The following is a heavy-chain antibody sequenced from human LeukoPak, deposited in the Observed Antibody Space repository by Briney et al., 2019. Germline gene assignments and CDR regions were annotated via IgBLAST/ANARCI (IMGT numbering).Heavy chain of an antibody. CDR3: ARVLRRFLEWGRSWFDP. CDR1: GGSFSGYY. Sequence: SETLSLTCAVYGGSFSGYYWSWIRQPPGKGLEWIGEIKHSGSTNYNPSLKSRVTISVDTSKNQFSLKLSSVTAADTAVYYCARVLRRFLEWGRSWFDPWGQGTLVTVSS. V-gene: IGHV4-34*01. CDR2: IKHSGST. J-gene: IGHJ5*02. D-gene: IGHD3-3*01.